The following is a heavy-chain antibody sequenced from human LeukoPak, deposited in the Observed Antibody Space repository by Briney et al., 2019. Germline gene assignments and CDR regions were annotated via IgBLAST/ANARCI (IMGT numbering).Heavy chain of an antibody. J-gene: IGHJ4*02. V-gene: IGHV3-48*03. CDR2: ISSSGSTI. CDR3: ARDRVTSYDY. Sequence: GGSLRLSCAASGFTFSSYVMNWVRQAPGKGLEWVSYISSSGSTIYYADSVKGRFTISRDNAKNSLYLQMNSLRAEDTAVYYCARDRVTSYDYWGQGTLVTVSS. CDR1: GFTFSSYV. D-gene: IGHD2-21*02.